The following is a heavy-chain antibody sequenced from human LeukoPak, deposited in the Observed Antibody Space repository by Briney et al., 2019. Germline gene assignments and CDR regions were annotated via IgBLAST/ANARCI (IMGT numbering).Heavy chain of an antibody. CDR2: MHPNSGKT. CDR1: GYTFTSYD. D-gene: IGHD3-10*01. CDR3: ARVRGGYGSGSYNSVMDY. J-gene: IGHJ4*02. V-gene: IGHV1-8*01. Sequence: ASVKVSRKASGYTFTSYDIHWLRPASGQGLAWMGRMHPNSGKTGLLQKLQGRVIQLQNTFMRTAYMELSRLTYEETAGYYCARVRGGYGSGSYNSVMDYWGQRTLVTISS.